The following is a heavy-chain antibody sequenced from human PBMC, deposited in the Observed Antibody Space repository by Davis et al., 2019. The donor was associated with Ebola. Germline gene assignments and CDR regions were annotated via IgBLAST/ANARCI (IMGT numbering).Heavy chain of an antibody. D-gene: IGHD6-6*01. V-gene: IGHV4-39*07. CDR3: ARAQGYSSSPGYFDY. CDR2: IYYSGIT. Sequence: SETLSLTCTVSGGSIISSSSYWGWIRQPPRKGLEWIGSIYYSGITYYNPSLKSRVTISVDTSKNQFSLKLSSVTAADTAVYYCARAQGYSSSPGYFDYWGQGTLVTVSS. CDR1: GGSIISSSSY. J-gene: IGHJ4*02.